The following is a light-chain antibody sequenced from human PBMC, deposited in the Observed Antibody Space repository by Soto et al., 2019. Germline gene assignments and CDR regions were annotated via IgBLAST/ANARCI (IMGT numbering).Light chain of an antibody. Sequence: QSVLTQPASVSGAPGQSITISCTGTSSDIGGYNYVSWYQQHPGKGPKLMIYEVTNRPSGVTNRFSGSKSGNTASLTISGLQAEDEADYYCSSYASSNTVVFGGGTQLTVL. CDR3: SSYASSNTVV. CDR1: SSDIGGYNY. CDR2: EVT. J-gene: IGLJ2*01. V-gene: IGLV2-14*01.